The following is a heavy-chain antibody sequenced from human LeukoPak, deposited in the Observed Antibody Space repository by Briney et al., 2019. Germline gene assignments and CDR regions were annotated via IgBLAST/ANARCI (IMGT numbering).Heavy chain of an antibody. Sequence: PGGSLRLSCAASGFTFSSYRMNRVRQAPGKGLEWVSSISSSSSYIYYADSVKVRFTISRYNAKNSLYLQMNSLRAEDTAVYYCARVETKFYGGNSRPDYWGKGTLVTVSS. CDR1: GFTFSSYR. V-gene: IGHV3-21*01. J-gene: IGHJ4*02. CDR2: ISSSSSYI. D-gene: IGHD4-23*01. CDR3: ARVETKFYGGNSRPDY.